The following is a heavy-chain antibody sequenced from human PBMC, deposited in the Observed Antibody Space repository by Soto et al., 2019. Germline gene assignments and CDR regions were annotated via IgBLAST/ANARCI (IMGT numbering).Heavy chain of an antibody. D-gene: IGHD3-22*01. J-gene: IGHJ4*02. V-gene: IGHV4-30-4*01. CDR2: ICYSGST. CDR3: ARGHYYDSSGYYLTKFFDY. Sequence: QVQLQESGPGLVKPSQTLSLTCTVSGGSISSGDYYWSWIRQPPGKGLEWIGYICYSGSTYYTPSLKSRVTISVDTSKNQSSLKLSSVTAADTAVYYCARGHYYDSSGYYLTKFFDYWGQGTLVTVSS. CDR1: GGSISSGDYY.